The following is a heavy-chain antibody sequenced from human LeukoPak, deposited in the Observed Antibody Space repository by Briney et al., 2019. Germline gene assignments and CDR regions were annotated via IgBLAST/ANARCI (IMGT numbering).Heavy chain of an antibody. Sequence: GGSLRLSCAASGFAVSSNYMSWVRQAPGKGLEWVSIIYSGGSTYYADSVKGRFTISRDNSKNTLSLQLNSLRAEDTAVYYCARAPVGATTIDYWGQGTLVTVSS. V-gene: IGHV3-53*01. CDR3: ARAPVGATTIDY. CDR1: GFAVSSNY. CDR2: IYSGGST. D-gene: IGHD1-26*01. J-gene: IGHJ4*02.